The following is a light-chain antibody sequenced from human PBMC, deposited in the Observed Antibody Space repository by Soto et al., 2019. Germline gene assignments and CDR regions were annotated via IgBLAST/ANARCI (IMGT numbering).Light chain of an antibody. CDR2: DVS. Sequence: QSALTQPASVSGSPGQSITISCTGTSSDVGGYNYVSWYQQHPGKAPKLRIYDVSNRPSGVSNRFSGSKSGNTASLTISGLQDEDEADYYCRSYTTSSTLMLFVGGTKRTVL. CDR3: RSYTTSSTLML. V-gene: IGLV2-14*01. J-gene: IGLJ2*01. CDR1: SSDVGGYNY.